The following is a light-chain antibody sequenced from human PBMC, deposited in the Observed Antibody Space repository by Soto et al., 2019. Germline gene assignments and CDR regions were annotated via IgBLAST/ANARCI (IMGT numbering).Light chain of an antibody. Sequence: IVLTQSPGTLSLSPGESATLSCRASQSVPTKYLAWYQHRPGQAPRLLIYGASSRATGIPDRFTGSGSGTDFTLTISRLEPEDFAVYYCQQYDSAPRYTFGPGTKLEIK. CDR3: QQYDSAPRYT. CDR1: QSVPTKY. J-gene: IGKJ2*01. V-gene: IGKV3-20*01. CDR2: GAS.